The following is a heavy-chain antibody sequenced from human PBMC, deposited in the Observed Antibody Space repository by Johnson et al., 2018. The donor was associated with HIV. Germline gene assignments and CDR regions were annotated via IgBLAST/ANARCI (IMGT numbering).Heavy chain of an antibody. D-gene: IGHD3-22*01. Sequence: MLLVESGGGLVQPGGSLRLSCAASVFTVNSNYINWVRQAPGKGLECVSGIYSGGRTYYADSVKGRFTISRDNSKNTLYLQMNSLRAEDTAVYFGAGDRRYVDSSGYYHDAFDIWGQGTMVTVSS. V-gene: IGHV3-66*01. J-gene: IGHJ3*02. CDR3: AGDRRYVDSSGYYHDAFDI. CDR2: IYSGGRT. CDR1: VFTVNSNY.